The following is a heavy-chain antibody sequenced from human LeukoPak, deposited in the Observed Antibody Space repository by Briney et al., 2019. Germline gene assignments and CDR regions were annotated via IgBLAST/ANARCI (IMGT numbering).Heavy chain of an antibody. Sequence: ASVKVSCKASGYSFPNYGISWVRQAPGQGLEWMGLISVHTGDVIYAPKFQGRVTMTSDTSTTTAYMELRSLRFDDTAVYYCARYNTLLRGVTTSDYWGQGTLVTVSS. J-gene: IGHJ4*02. CDR2: ISVHTGDV. D-gene: IGHD3-10*01. V-gene: IGHV1-18*01. CDR1: GYSFPNYG. CDR3: ARYNTLLRGVTTSDY.